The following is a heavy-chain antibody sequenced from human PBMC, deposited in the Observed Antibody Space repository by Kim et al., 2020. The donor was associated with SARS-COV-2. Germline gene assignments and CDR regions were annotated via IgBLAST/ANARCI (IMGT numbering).Heavy chain of an antibody. CDR2: IIPIFGTA. D-gene: IGHD5-12*01. CDR1: GGTFSSYA. J-gene: IGHJ6*02. Sequence: SVKVSCKASGGTFSSYAISWVRQAPGQGLEWMGGIIPIFGTANYAQKFQGRVTITADESTSTAYMELSSLRSEDTAVYYCASWTTNSGYDWKSPEYYYYGMDVWGQGTTVTVSS. V-gene: IGHV1-69*13. CDR3: ASWTTNSGYDWKSPEYYYYGMDV.